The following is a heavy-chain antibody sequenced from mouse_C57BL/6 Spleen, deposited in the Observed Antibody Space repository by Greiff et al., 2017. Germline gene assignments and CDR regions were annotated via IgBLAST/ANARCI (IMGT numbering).Heavy chain of an antibody. CDR3: ASPLYYGSSYDAMDY. D-gene: IGHD1-1*01. CDR2: IWSGGST. J-gene: IGHJ4*01. V-gene: IGHV2-2*01. Sequence: VMLVESGPGLVQPSQSLSITCTVSGFSLTSYGVHWVRQSPGKGLEWLGVIWSGGSTDYNAAFISRLSISKDNSKSQVFFKMNSLQADDTAIYYCASPLYYGSSYDAMDYWGQGTSVTVSS. CDR1: GFSLTSYG.